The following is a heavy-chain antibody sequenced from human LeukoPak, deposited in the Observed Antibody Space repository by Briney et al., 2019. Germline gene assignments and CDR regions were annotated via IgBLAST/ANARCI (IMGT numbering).Heavy chain of an antibody. D-gene: IGHD1-1*01. Sequence: SETLSLTCTVSGDSVSSPSHHWAWIRQPQGKGLEWIASIYYTGNTYYNPSLKSRLSISIDASKNYFSLKLSSVTAADTAVYFCTREFTSTSGDWGQGTLVTVSS. CDR1: GDSVSSPSHH. CDR2: IYYTGNT. CDR3: TREFTSTSGD. J-gene: IGHJ4*02. V-gene: IGHV4-39*02.